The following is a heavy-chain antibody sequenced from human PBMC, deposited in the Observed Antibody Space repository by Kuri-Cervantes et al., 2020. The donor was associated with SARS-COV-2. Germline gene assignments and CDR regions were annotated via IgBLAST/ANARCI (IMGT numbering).Heavy chain of an antibody. CDR3: ASSLAITGTTLENYYYYYGMDV. J-gene: IGHJ6*02. CDR1: GYTFTSYG. V-gene: IGHV1-18*04. CDR2: ISAYNGNT. Sequence: ASVKVSCKASGYTFTSYGISWVRQAPGQGLEWMGWISAYNGNTNYAQKLQGRVTMTRDTSTSTVYMELSSLRSEDTAVYYCASSLAITGTTLENYYYYYGMDVWGQGTTVTGYS. D-gene: IGHD1-7*01.